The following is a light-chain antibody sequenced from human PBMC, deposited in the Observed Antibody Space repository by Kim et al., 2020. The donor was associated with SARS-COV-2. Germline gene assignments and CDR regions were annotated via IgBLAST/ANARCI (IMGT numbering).Light chain of an antibody. CDR2: EVS. J-gene: IGLJ2*01. Sequence: QSALTQPASVSGSPGQSITISCTGTSSDVGSYNLVSWYQQHPGKAPKLMIYEVSKRPSGVSNRFSGSKSGSTASLTISGLQAEDEADYYCCSYAGSSYVVFGGGTKLTV. CDR1: SSDVGSYNL. V-gene: IGLV2-23*02. CDR3: CSYAGSSYVV.